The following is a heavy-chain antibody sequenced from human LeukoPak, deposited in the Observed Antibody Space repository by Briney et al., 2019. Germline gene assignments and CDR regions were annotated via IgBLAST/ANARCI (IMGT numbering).Heavy chain of an antibody. V-gene: IGHV3-7*01. CDR3: AKDSDVYGIESPDALHI. D-gene: IGHD2-8*01. J-gene: IGHJ3*02. CDR2: IKEDGSEK. Sequence: GGSLRLSCAASGFTFSNYWMTWVRQVPGKGLEWVANIKEDGSEKKYVDSVKGRFTISRDNAKNSLYLQMDSLRDEDTAVYYCAKDSDVYGIESPDALHIWGQGTMVTVSS. CDR1: GFTFSNYW.